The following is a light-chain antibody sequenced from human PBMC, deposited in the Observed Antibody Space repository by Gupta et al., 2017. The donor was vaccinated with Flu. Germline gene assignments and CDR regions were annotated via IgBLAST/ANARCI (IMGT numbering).Light chain of an antibody. V-gene: IGKV2-28*01. CDR3: MQALQTPLT. CDR1: QSLLDSNGFYY. J-gene: IGKJ4*01. CDR2: WGS. Sequence: EIVMTQSPLFLPVTPGEPASISCRSSQSLLDSNGFYYLDWYVQKPGQSPRLLIFWGSHRASGVPDRFSGSGSGTDFTLKISRAEADDVGVYYCMQALQTPLTFGGGTMVDIK.